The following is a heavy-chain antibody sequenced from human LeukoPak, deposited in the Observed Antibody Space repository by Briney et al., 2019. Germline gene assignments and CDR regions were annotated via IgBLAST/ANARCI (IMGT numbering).Heavy chain of an antibody. CDR3: ARDNSSSWYPGWFDP. CDR1: GYTFTGYY. J-gene: IGHJ5*02. CDR2: INPNSGGT. D-gene: IGHD6-13*01. Sequence: ASVKVSCKASGYTFTGYYMHWVRQAPGQGLEWMGWINPNSGGTNYAQKFQGWVTMTRDTSISTAYMELSRLRSDDTAVYYCARDNSSSWYPGWFDPWGQGTLVTVSS. V-gene: IGHV1-2*04.